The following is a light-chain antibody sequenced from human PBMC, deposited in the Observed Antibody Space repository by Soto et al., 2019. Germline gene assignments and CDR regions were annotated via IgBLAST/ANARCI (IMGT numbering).Light chain of an antibody. Sequence: ILMTQSPATLSVSPGERATLSCRASQSVSNNLAWYQQKPGQAPRLLIYDASTRATGIPARFSGSGSGTEFTLTISGLQSEDFAVYYWQQYNNWRPWTFGQGTKVEIK. CDR2: DAS. J-gene: IGKJ1*01. V-gene: IGKV3-15*01. CDR3: QQYNNWRPWT. CDR1: QSVSNN.